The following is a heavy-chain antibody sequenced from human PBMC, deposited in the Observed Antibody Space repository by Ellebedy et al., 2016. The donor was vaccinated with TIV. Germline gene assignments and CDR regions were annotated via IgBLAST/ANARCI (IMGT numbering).Heavy chain of an antibody. CDR1: GFTFSSYW. J-gene: IGHJ4*02. CDR2: IKQDGSVK. CDR3: AREVGGGGTY. V-gene: IGHV3-7*01. Sequence: GGSLRLSXAASGFTFSSYWMNWVRQAPGKGREWVANIKQDGSVKYYVDSVKGRFTISRDNAKNSLYLQMNSLRPEDTAVYYCAREVGGGGTYWGQGTLVTVSS. D-gene: IGHD2-15*01.